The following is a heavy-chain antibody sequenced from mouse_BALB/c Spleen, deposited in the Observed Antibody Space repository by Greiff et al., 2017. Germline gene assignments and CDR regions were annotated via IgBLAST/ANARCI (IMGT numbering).Heavy chain of an antibody. CDR2: ISSGSSTI. D-gene: IGHD2-13*01. CDR1: GFTFSSFG. J-gene: IGHJ4*01. Sequence: EVMLVESGGGLVQPGGSRKLSCAASGFTFSSFGMHWVRQAPEKGLEWVAYISSGSSTINYADTVKGRFTISRDNPKNTLFLQMTSLRSEDTAMYYCVSWGGDGDYNAMDDWGQGTSVTVS. V-gene: IGHV5-17*02. CDR3: VSWGGDGDYNAMDD.